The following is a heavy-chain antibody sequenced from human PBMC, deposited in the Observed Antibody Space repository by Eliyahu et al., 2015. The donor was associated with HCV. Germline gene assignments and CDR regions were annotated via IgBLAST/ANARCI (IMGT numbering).Heavy chain of an antibody. CDR2: ISGSGGST. Sequence: EVQLLESGGGLVQPGGSLRLSCAASGFTFSSYAMSWVRQAPGKGLEWVSAISGSGGSTYYADSVKGRFTISRDNSKNTLYLQMNSLRAEDTAVYYCAKDLAYYDSSGPYDAFDIWGQGTMVTVSS. CDR1: GFTFSSYA. V-gene: IGHV3-23*01. D-gene: IGHD3-22*01. J-gene: IGHJ3*02. CDR3: AKDLAYYDSSGPYDAFDI.